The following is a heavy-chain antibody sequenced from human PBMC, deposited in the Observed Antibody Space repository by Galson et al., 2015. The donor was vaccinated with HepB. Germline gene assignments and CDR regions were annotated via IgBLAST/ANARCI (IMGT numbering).Heavy chain of an antibody. CDR3: AKDQLNWNHPDY. D-gene: IGHD1-14*01. CDR1: GFTFSSYA. V-gene: IGHV3-23*01. Sequence: SLRLSCAASGFTFSSYAMSWVRQAPGKGLEWVSAISGSGGSTYYADSVKGRFTISRDNSKNTLYLQMNSLRAEDTAVYYCAKDQLNWNHPDYWGQGTLVTVSS. J-gene: IGHJ4*02. CDR2: ISGSGGST.